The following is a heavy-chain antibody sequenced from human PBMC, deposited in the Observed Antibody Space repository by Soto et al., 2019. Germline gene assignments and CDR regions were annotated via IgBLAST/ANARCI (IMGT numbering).Heavy chain of an antibody. V-gene: IGHV4-34*08. CDR3: AGSSSWYGGSWFDP. CDR2: IYHSGST. J-gene: IGHJ5*02. Sequence: GSLRLSCAASGFTFSDYYMSWVRQPPGKGLEWIGEIYHSGSTNYNPSLKSRVTISVDKSKNQFSLKLSSVTAADTAVYYCAGSSSWYGGSWFDPWGQGTLVTVS. CDR1: GFTFSDYY. D-gene: IGHD6-13*01.